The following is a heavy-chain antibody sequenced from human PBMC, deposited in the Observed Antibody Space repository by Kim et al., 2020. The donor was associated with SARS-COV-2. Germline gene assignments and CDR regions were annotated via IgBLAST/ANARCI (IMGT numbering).Heavy chain of an antibody. CDR1: GGSFSGYY. Sequence: SETLSLTCVVYGGSFSGYYWSWIRQPPGKGLEWIGEINHSGSTNYNPSLKSRVIISVDTSKNQFSLKLSSVTAAETAVSYCARATPYYYDSGGYYYSFDYWGQGTLVTVSS. J-gene: IGHJ4*02. CDR2: INHSGST. V-gene: IGHV4-34*01. D-gene: IGHD3-22*01. CDR3: ARATPYYYDSGGYYYSFDY.